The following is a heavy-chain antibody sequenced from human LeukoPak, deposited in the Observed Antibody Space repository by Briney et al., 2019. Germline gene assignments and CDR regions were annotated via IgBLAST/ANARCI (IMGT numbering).Heavy chain of an antibody. CDR3: ARGGYYNILTGFRGRILGFDY. Sequence: GGSLRLSCAASGFIFSSYGMHWARQAPGKGLEWVAFIRYDGSNKYYADSVKGRFTISRDNSKNSLYMQMNSLRAEDTAVYYCARGGYYNILTGFRGRILGFDYWGQGALVTVSS. J-gene: IGHJ4*02. CDR1: GFIFSSYG. V-gene: IGHV3-30*02. CDR2: IRYDGSNK. D-gene: IGHD3-9*01.